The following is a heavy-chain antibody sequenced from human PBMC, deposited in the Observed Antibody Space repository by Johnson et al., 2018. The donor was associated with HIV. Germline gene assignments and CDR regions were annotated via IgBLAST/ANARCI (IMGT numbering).Heavy chain of an antibody. CDR3: AQSPGGSGRAGGVFDI. CDR1: GFTFSNYG. J-gene: IGHJ3*02. D-gene: IGHD2-15*01. V-gene: IGHV3-43D*03. Sequence: VQLVESGGGVVQPGRSLRLSCAASGFTFSNYGMHWVRQAPGKGLEWVSLISWDGGSTYYADSVKGRFTISRDNSKNSLYLQMNSLRAEDTALYYCAQSPGGSGRAGGVFDIWGQGTMVSVSS. CDR2: ISWDGGST.